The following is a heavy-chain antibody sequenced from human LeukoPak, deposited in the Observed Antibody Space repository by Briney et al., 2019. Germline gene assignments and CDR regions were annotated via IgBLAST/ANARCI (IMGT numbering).Heavy chain of an antibody. CDR1: GGSISSYS. Sequence: SETLSLTCTVSGGSISSYSWSWIRQPAGKGLEWIGYIYHSGSTYYNPPLKSRVTISVDRSKNQFSLKLSSVTAADTAVYYCARVWERTSMVRGVTKPYGMDVWGQGTTVTVSS. CDR3: ARVWERTSMVRGVTKPYGMDV. CDR2: IYHSGST. V-gene: IGHV4-30-2*01. D-gene: IGHD3-10*01. J-gene: IGHJ6*02.